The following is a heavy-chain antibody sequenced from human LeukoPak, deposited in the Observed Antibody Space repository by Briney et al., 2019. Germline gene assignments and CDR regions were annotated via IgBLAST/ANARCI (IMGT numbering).Heavy chain of an antibody. J-gene: IGHJ4*02. D-gene: IGHD3-10*01. CDR3: ASRLTMVRGVFMSIDY. Sequence: SRVTISIDTSKNQFSLKLSSVTAADTAVYYCASRLTMVRGVFMSIDYWGQGTLVTVSS. V-gene: IGHV4/OR15-8*02.